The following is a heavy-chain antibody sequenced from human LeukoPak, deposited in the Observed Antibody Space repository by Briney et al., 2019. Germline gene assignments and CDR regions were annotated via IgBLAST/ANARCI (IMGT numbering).Heavy chain of an antibody. CDR1: GFTFSSYA. Sequence: GGSLRLSCAASGFTFSSYAMSWVRQAPGKGLEWVSSISSSSNYIYYADSVKGRFTISRDNAKNSLYLQMNSLRAEDTAVYYCAGQLRFLEWPFDYWGQGTLVTVSS. D-gene: IGHD3-3*01. J-gene: IGHJ4*02. CDR3: AGQLRFLEWPFDY. V-gene: IGHV3-21*01. CDR2: ISSSSNYI.